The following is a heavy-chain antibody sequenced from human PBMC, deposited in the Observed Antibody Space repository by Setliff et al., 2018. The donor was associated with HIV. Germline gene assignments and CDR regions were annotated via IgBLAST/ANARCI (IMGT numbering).Heavy chain of an antibody. J-gene: IGHJ3*02. Sequence: SETLSLTCTVSGGYITTYYWSWIRQPPGKGLEWIGYIHYSGSTNYNPSLKSRVTISVDTSKNQFSLKLSSVTAADTAVYYCARLHYYDRSGLTVGAFDIWGQGTMVTVSS. CDR3: ARLHYYDRSGLTVGAFDI. CDR2: IHYSGST. CDR1: GGYITTYY. D-gene: IGHD3-22*01. V-gene: IGHV4-59*08.